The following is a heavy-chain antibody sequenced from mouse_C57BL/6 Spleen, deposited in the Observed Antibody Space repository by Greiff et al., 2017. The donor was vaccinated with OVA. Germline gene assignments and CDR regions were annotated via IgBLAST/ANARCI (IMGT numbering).Heavy chain of an antibody. J-gene: IGHJ2*01. V-gene: IGHV2-5*01. CDR3: AKNEGRNYYDYFDY. Sequence: VQLQESGPGLVQPSQSLSITCTVSGFSLTSYGVHWVRQSPGKGLEWLGVIWRGGSTDYNAAFMSRLSITKDNSKSQVFFKMNSLQADDTAIYYCAKNEGRNYYDYFDYWGQGTTLTVSS. CDR1: GFSLTSYG. D-gene: IGHD1-1*01. CDR2: IWRGGST.